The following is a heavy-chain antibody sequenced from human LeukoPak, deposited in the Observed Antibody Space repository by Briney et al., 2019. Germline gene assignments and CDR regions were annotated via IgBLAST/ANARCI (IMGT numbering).Heavy chain of an antibody. CDR1: GGSISSGGYY. CDR2: IYHSGST. V-gene: IGHV4-30-2*01. Sequence: PSETLSLTCTVSGGSISSGGYYWSWIRQPPGKGLEWIGYIYHSGSTYYNPSLKSRVTISVDRSKNQFSLKLSSVTAADTAVYYCARENDSSESDYWGQGTLVTVSS. D-gene: IGHD3-22*01. J-gene: IGHJ4*02. CDR3: ARENDSSESDY.